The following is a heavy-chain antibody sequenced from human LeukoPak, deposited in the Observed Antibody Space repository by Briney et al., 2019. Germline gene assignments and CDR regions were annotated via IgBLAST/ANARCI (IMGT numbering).Heavy chain of an antibody. CDR3: ARESDSSGHPWYFDY. J-gene: IGHJ4*02. V-gene: IGHV3-33*01. CDR1: GFTFSSYG. CDR2: IWYDGSNK. Sequence: GRSLRLSCAASGFTFSSYGTHWVRQAPGKGLEWVAVIWYDGSNKYYADSVKGRFTISRDNSKNTLYLQMNSLRAEDTAVYYCARESDSSGHPWYFDYWGQGTLVTVSS. D-gene: IGHD3-22*01.